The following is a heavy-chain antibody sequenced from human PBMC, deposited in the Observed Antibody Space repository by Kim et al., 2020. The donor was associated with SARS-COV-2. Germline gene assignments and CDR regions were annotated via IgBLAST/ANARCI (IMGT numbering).Heavy chain of an antibody. D-gene: IGHD2-15*01. V-gene: IGHV3-33*05. J-gene: IGHJ4*02. CDR1: GFTFSSYG. Sequence: GGSLRLSCAASGFTFSSYGMHWVRQAPGKGLEWVAVISYDGSNKYYADSVKGRFTISRDNSKNTLYLQMNSLRAEDTAVYYCARDLFPFCSGGSCHSSPLDYWGQGTLVTVSS. CDR3: ARDLFPFCSGGSCHSSPLDY. CDR2: ISYDGSNK.